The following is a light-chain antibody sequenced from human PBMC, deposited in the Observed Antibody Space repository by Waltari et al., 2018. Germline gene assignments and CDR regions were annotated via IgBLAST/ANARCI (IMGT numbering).Light chain of an antibody. J-gene: IGLJ2*01. Sequence: QAALTQPPSVSGSPGQSVTISCTGTSSDIGGYNYVSWYQQHPGKAPKLMIYDVIKRPPGVSDRFSGSKAGNTAALSIAGLQAEEEADYYCSSYAGSSTFLFGGGTRLTVL. CDR2: DVI. CDR3: SSYAGSSTFL. CDR1: SSDIGGYNY. V-gene: IGLV2-11*01.